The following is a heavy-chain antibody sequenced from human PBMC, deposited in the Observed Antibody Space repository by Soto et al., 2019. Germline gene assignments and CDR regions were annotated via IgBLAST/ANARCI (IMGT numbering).Heavy chain of an antibody. V-gene: IGHV1-69*06. CDR1: GGTFSSYA. CDR2: IIPIFGTA. CDR3: AKEYSSSSWARYNWFDP. J-gene: IGHJ5*02. Sequence: QVQLVQSGAEVKKPGSSVKVSCKASGGTFSSYAISWVRQAPGQGLEWMGGIIPIFGTANYAQKFQGRVTITADKSTSTAYMELSSLRSEDTAVYYCAKEYSSSSWARYNWFDPWGQGTLVTVSS. D-gene: IGHD6-6*01.